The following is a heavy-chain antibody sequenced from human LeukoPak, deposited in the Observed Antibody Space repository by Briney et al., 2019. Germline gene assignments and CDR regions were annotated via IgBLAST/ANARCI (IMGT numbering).Heavy chain of an antibody. Sequence: GESLKISCKGSGYSFTSYWIGWVRQMPGKGLEWMGIIYPGDSGTRYSPSFQGQVTISADKSISTAYLQWSSLKASDTAMYYCARPPGYDSSGYYIDYWGQGTLVTVSS. CDR3: ARPPGYDSSGYYIDY. CDR1: GYSFTSYW. CDR2: IYPGDSGT. D-gene: IGHD3-22*01. V-gene: IGHV5-51*01. J-gene: IGHJ4*02.